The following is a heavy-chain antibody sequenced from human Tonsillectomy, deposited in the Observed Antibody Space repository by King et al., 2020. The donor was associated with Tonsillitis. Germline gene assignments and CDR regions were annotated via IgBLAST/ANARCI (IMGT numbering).Heavy chain of an antibody. J-gene: IGHJ6*03. CDR2: ISYDGNNK. Sequence: QLVQSGGGVVQPGRSLRLSCAASGFTFSTYAIHWVRQAPGKGLEGVAVISYDGNNKYYADSVKGRFTISRDNSMNTLYLQMNSLRAEDTAVYYCARVGGDCSSTSCYGNSYYYMDVWGKGTTVTVSS. CDR3: ARVGGDCSSTSCYGNSYYYMDV. CDR1: GFTFSTYA. D-gene: IGHD2-2*01. V-gene: IGHV3-30*01.